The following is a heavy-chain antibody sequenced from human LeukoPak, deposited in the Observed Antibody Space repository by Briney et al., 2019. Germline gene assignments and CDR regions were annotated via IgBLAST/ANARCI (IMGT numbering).Heavy chain of an antibody. CDR1: GFTFDDYA. CDR2: ISWKSGII. Sequence: PGGSLRLSCAASGFTFDDYAMHWVRQAPGKGLEWVSGISWKSGIIGYADSVKGRFTISRDNAKNSLYLQMNSLRAEDTALYYCARVESSGWYEGYYFDYWGQGTLVTVSS. D-gene: IGHD6-19*01. V-gene: IGHV3-9*01. CDR3: ARVESSGWYEGYYFDY. J-gene: IGHJ4*02.